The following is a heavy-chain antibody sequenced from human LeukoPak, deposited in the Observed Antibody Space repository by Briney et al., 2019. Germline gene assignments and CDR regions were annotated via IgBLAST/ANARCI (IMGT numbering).Heavy chain of an antibody. V-gene: IGHV3-64D*09. D-gene: IGHD5-18*01. J-gene: IGHJ4*02. Sequence: PGGSLRLSCSASGFTFSSYAMHWVRQAPGKRPEYVSAISSNGGSTYYAESVKGRFTISRDNSKNTLYLQMSSLRAEDTAVYYCVKDSWIQLWTRFDYGGQGTLVTVSS. CDR1: GFTFSSYA. CDR2: ISSNGGST. CDR3: VKDSWIQLWTRFDY.